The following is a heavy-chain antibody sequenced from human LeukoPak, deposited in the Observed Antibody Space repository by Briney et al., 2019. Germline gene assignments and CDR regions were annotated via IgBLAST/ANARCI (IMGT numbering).Heavy chain of an antibody. J-gene: IGHJ4*02. Sequence: PGGSLRLSCAASGFTFSSYAMSWVRQAPGKGLEWVSAISGSGGSTYYADSVKGRFTISRDNSKNTLYLQMNSLRAEDTAVYYCAKGPFTDYGDISHYFDYWGQGTLVTVSS. CDR2: ISGSGGST. D-gene: IGHD4-17*01. CDR1: GFTFSSYA. V-gene: IGHV3-23*01. CDR3: AKGPFTDYGDISHYFDY.